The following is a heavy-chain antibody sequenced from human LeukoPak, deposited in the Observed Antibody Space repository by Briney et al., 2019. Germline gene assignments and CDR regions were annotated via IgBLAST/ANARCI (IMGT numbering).Heavy chain of an antibody. J-gene: IGHJ4*02. Sequence: KPSETLSLTCAVYGGSFSGYYWSWIRQPPGKGLEWIGEINHSGSTNYNPSLKSRVTISVDTSKNQFSLKLSSVTAADTAVYYCARGRPAMGSFFDYWGQGTLVTVSS. V-gene: IGHV4-34*01. D-gene: IGHD5-18*01. CDR2: INHSGST. CDR3: ARGRPAMGSFFDY. CDR1: GGSFSGYY.